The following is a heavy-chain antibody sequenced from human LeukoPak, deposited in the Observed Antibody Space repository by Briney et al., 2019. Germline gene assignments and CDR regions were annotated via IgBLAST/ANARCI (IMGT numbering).Heavy chain of an antibody. D-gene: IGHD6-19*01. CDR3: ARHVLAVAGDYYYYYMDV. J-gene: IGHJ6*03. CDR1: GYSFTSYW. CDR2: IYPGDSDT. Sequence: GESLKISCKGSGYSFTSYWIGWVRQMPGKGLEWMGIIYPGDSDTRYSPSFQGQVTISADKSISTAYLQWSSLKASDTAMYYCARHVLAVAGDYYYYYMDVWGKGTTVTISS. V-gene: IGHV5-51*01.